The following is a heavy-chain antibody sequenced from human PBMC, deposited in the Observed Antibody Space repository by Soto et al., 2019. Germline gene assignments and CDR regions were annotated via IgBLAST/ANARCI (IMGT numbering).Heavy chain of an antibody. Sequence: EVQLLESGGNLVQPGGSLRLSCAASGFTFSNYAMSWVRQAPGKGLEWVSGISGSGGTTYYADSVKGRFTISRDNSKNTLYLQISSLRAEDTAVYYCAKDPVITMVRGVMSDDAFDVWGQGTMVTVSS. CDR1: GFTFSNYA. V-gene: IGHV3-23*01. CDR3: AKDPVITMVRGVMSDDAFDV. D-gene: IGHD3-10*01. CDR2: ISGSGGTT. J-gene: IGHJ3*01.